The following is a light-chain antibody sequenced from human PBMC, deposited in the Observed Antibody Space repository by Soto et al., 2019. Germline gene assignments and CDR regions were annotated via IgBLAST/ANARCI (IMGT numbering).Light chain of an antibody. J-gene: IGKJ1*01. CDR1: QSIAIW. CDR2: DAS. Sequence: DIRLTQSPSTLSAAVGDRVTITCRASQSIAIWLAWYHQKPGKAPKALIYDASRLESGVPSRFSGSGSGTEFTLTISSLQPDDFATYYCQQYNNWPSFGQGTKV. V-gene: IGKV1-5*01. CDR3: QQYNNWPS.